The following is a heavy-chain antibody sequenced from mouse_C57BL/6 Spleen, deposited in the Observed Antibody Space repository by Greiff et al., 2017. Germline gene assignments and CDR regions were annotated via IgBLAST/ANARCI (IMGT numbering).Heavy chain of an antibody. CDR1: GYTFTSYG. Sequence: VKLQQSGAELARPGASVKLSCKASGYTFTSYGISWVKQRTGQGLEWIGEIYPRSGNTYYNEKFKGKATLTADKSSSTAYMELRSLTSEDSAVYFCVSGYYAMDYWGQGTSVTVSS. V-gene: IGHV1-81*01. J-gene: IGHJ4*01. CDR2: IYPRSGNT. CDR3: VSGYYAMDY.